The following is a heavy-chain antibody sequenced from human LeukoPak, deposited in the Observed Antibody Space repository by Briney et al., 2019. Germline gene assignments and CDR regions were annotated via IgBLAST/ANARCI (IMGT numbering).Heavy chain of an antibody. V-gene: IGHV3-53*01. CDR1: GVSVSNDY. CDR2: IYSGGNT. J-gene: IGHJ4*02. D-gene: IGHD7-27*01. Sequence: GGSLRLSCAASGVSVSNDYISWVRQAPGKGLEWVSVIYSGGNTYYADSVKGRFTISRDNSKNTVYLQMNTVRAEDTAVYYCARGWGMFDYWGPGTLVTVSS. CDR3: ARGWGMFDY.